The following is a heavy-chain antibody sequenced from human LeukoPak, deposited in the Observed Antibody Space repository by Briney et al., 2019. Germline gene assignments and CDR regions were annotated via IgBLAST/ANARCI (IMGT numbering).Heavy chain of an antibody. CDR1: GGSFSGYY. CDR3: ARARRGYAFDI. V-gene: IGHV4-34*01. J-gene: IGHJ3*02. Sequence: PSETLSLTCAVYGGSFSGYYWSRVRQPPGKGLEWIGEINHSGSTNYNPSLKSRVTISVDTSKNQFSLKLSSVAAADTAVYYCARARRGYAFDIWGQGTMVTVSS. CDR2: INHSGST. D-gene: IGHD3-10*01.